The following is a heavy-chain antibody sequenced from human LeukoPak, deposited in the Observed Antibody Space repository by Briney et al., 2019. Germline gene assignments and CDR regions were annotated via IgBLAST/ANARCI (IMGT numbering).Heavy chain of an antibody. D-gene: IGHD1-26*01. CDR3: ARGRFIAGTTAYYFDY. CDR2: INQGEGEK. CDR1: GFTFSSHW. V-gene: IGHV3-7*03. J-gene: IGHJ4*02. Sequence: GASLRLFCVDSGFTFSSHWMSSARQPPGKGLEWVANINQGEGEKYYVDSVKGRFTISRDNAKKSLFLQMNSLRAEDTAVYYCARGRFIAGTTAYYFDYWGQGTLVTVSS.